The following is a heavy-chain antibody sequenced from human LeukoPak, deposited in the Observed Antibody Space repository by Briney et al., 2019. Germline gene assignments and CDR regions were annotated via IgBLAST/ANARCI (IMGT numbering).Heavy chain of an antibody. CDR1: GFTFSSYD. CDR3: IRIRTGEHQYGMDV. D-gene: IGHD7-27*01. J-gene: IGHJ6*02. V-gene: IGHV3-13*01. Sequence: PGGSLRLSCTASGFTFSSYDMHWVRQATGKGLDWVSAIDTVGNTYYADSVKGRFTISRENAWNSLFLQMNSLRDGDTAVYYCIRIRTGEHQYGMDVWGQGTTVTVSS. CDR2: IDTVGNT.